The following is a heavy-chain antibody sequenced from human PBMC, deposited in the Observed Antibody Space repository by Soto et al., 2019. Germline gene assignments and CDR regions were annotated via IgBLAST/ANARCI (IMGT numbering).Heavy chain of an antibody. J-gene: IGHJ5*02. CDR1: RYTFTSYY. Sequence: QVQLVQSGAEVKKPGASVKVSCKASRYTFTSYYMHWVRQAPGQGLEWMGIINPSGGSTSYAQKFQCRVTMTRDTSTSTVYMELSSLRSEDTAVYYCARDHCSSTSCYAGWFDPWGQGTLVTVSS. CDR2: INPSGGST. CDR3: ARDHCSSTSCYAGWFDP. V-gene: IGHV1-46*03. D-gene: IGHD2-2*01.